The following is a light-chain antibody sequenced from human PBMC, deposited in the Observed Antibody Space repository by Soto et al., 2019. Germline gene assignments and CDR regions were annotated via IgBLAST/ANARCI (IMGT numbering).Light chain of an antibody. CDR2: KAS. J-gene: IGKJ1*01. V-gene: IGKV1-5*03. Sequence: IEMTQSPATLAGSLGDRVTITCRASQTIRSSLAWYQQKPGKAPKLLIYKASTLKSGVPSRFRGSGSGTEFTLTISSLQSEDFAVYYCQQYSNWPQTFGQGTKVDIK. CDR3: QQYSNWPQT. CDR1: QTIRSS.